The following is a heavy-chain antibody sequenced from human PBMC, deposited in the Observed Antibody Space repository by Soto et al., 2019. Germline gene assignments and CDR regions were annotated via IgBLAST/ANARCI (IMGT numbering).Heavy chain of an antibody. J-gene: IGHJ3*02. CDR2: IYSSGIT. D-gene: IGHD2-2*01. Sequence: ETLCLTGAVSGASLSNYNWNWIRQSSGKGLEWIGRIYSSGITFYNPSLKRRATLSVDMFNHQISLKVTSVTAADTAMYYCARERTYQLSGDDALDIWGRGTMVTV. V-gene: IGHV4-4*07. CDR3: ARERTYQLSGDDALDI. CDR1: GASLSNYN.